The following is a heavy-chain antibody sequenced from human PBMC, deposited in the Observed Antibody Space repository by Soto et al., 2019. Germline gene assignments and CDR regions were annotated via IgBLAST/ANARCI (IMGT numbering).Heavy chain of an antibody. Sequence: PSETLSLTCTVSGGSISSGGYYCNWIRQHSGKGLEWIGYMHYSGSTYYNPSLKSRVNISVDTSKNQFSLKLSSVTAADTAVYYCARSPYSSWPFDYWGKGTLVTVSS. V-gene: IGHV4-31*03. CDR1: GGSISSGGYY. J-gene: IGHJ4*02. D-gene: IGHD6-6*01. CDR2: MHYSGST. CDR3: ARSPYSSWPFDY.